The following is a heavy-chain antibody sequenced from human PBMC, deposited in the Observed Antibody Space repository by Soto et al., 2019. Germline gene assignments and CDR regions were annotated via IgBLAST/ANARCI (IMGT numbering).Heavy chain of an antibody. CDR3: ARLVPAARGYYFDY. CDR2: IYHSGST. CDR1: GGSISSGGYS. D-gene: IGHD2-2*01. Sequence: SETLSLTCAVSGGSISSGGYSWSWIRQPPGKGLEWIGYIYHSGSTYYNPSLKSRVTISVDRSKNQFSLKLSSVTAADTAVYYCARLVPAARGYYFDYWGQGTLVTVSS. V-gene: IGHV4-30-2*01. J-gene: IGHJ4*02.